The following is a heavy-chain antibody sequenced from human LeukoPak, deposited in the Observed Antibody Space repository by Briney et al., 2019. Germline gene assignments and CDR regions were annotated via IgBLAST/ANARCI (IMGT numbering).Heavy chain of an antibody. V-gene: IGHV3-7*03. Sequence: PGGSLRLSCAASGFTFSSYWVSWVRQAPGKGLEWVANIKQDGSETYYVDSVKGRSTIFRDNAKNSLYLQMNSLRAEDTAVYYFARDFGKVDYWGQGTLVTVSS. D-gene: IGHD3-10*01. J-gene: IGHJ4*02. CDR1: GFTFSSYW. CDR3: ARDFGKVDY. CDR2: IKQDGSET.